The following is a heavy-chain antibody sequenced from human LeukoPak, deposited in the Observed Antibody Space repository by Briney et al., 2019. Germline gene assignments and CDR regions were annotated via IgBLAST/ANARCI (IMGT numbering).Heavy chain of an antibody. CDR1: GFTFSSYG. Sequence: GRSLRLSCAASGFTFSSYGMHWVRQAPGKGLEWVAVIWYDGSNKYYADSVKGRFTISRDNSKNTLYLQMNSLRVEDTAVYYCARGRKRDSSGWYREYFDYWGQGTLVTVSS. D-gene: IGHD6-19*01. J-gene: IGHJ4*02. CDR2: IWYDGSNK. V-gene: IGHV3-33*01. CDR3: ARGRKRDSSGWYREYFDY.